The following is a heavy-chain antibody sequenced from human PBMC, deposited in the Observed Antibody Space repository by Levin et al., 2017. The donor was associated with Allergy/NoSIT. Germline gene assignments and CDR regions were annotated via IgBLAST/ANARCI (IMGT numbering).Heavy chain of an antibody. J-gene: IGHJ5*02. CDR3: ARGAELDP. CDR1: GFILSRDS. CDR2: ISSGVNTI. V-gene: IGHV3-48*01. Sequence: HPGGSLRLSCAGSGFILSRDSINWVRQAPGKGLEWVSYISSGVNTIYYSDSVKGRFTVSRDNAKNSLYLQMSSLRADDTAVYYCARGAELDPWGQGTLVTVSS.